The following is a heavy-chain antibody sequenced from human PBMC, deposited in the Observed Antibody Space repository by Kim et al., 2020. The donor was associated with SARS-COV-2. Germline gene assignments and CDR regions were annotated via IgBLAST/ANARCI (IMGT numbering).Heavy chain of an antibody. V-gene: IGHV5-10-1*01. J-gene: IGHJ4*02. D-gene: IGHD3-9*01. Sequence: YTNSSPSFQGHVTISADKSISTAYLQWSSLKASDTAMYYCARDRILVEDYWGQGTLVTVSS. CDR3: ARDRILVEDY. CDR2: YT.